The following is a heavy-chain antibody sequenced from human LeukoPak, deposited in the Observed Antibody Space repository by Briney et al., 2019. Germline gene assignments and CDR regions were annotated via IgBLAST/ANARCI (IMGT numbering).Heavy chain of an antibody. Sequence: GASVKVSCKASGYTFTSYYMHWVRQAPGQGLEWMGIINPSGGSTSYAQKFQGRVTITADESTSTAYMELSSLRSEDTAVYYCASRASYCSGGSCYSSYYYYGMDVWGQGTTVTVSS. CDR3: ASRASYCSGGSCYSSYYYYGMDV. V-gene: IGHV1-46*01. CDR1: GYTFTSYY. D-gene: IGHD2-15*01. CDR2: INPSGGST. J-gene: IGHJ6*02.